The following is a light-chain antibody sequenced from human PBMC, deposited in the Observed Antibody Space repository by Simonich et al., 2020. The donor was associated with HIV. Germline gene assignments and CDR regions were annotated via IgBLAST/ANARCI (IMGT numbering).Light chain of an antibody. J-gene: IGKJ1*01. CDR3: QYYNNWPT. Sequence: EIVLTQSPGTLSLSPGERATLSCRASQSVSSSYLTWYQQKPGQAPRLLIYGASSRAPGIPDRFSGSGSGTEFTLTISSLQSEDFAVYYCQYYNNWPTFGQGTKVEIK. CDR1: QSVSSSY. V-gene: IGKV3-20*01. CDR2: GAS.